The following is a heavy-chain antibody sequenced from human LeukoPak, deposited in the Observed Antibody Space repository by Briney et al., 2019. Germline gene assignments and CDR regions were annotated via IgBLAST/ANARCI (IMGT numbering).Heavy chain of an antibody. CDR1: GFTFSSYG. CDR2: ISYDGSNK. V-gene: IGHV3-30*03. J-gene: IGHJ5*02. Sequence: GRSLRLSCAASGFTFSSYGMHWVRQAPGKGLEWVAIISYDGSNKYYADSVKGRFTISRDNSKNTLYLQMNSLRAEDTAVYYCARASGDSSGYDWFDPWGQGTLVTVSS. D-gene: IGHD3-22*01. CDR3: ARASGDSSGYDWFDP.